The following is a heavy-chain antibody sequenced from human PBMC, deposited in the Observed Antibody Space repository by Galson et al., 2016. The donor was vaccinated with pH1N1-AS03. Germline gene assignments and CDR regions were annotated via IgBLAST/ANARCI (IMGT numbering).Heavy chain of an antibody. CDR2: ISGSGNNT. Sequence: SLRLSCAASGFTFGSFAMSWVRQAPGKGLEWVSAISGSGNNTYYGDSVKGRPTISRGNSKSMLYLQMNSLRAEDTAVYYCAKDKGLGGGSCYQYWGQGTLVTVSS. D-gene: IGHD2-15*01. CDR3: AKDKGLGGGSCYQY. J-gene: IGHJ4*02. V-gene: IGHV3-23*01. CDR1: GFTFGSFA.